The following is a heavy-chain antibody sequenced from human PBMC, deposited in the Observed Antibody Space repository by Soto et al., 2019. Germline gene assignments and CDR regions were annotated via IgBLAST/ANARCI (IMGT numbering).Heavy chain of an antibody. CDR1: GFTFSSYA. Sequence: PGGSLRLSCAASGFTFSSYAMNWVRQAPGKGLEWVSGISGSGGSTYYADSVKGRFTISRDNSKNTLFLQMNSLRAEDTAIYYCAKGRHYCSSTSCFVSDCFDYWGQGTLVTVSS. CDR2: ISGSGGST. CDR3: AKGRHYCSSTSCFVSDCFDY. D-gene: IGHD2-2*01. J-gene: IGHJ4*02. V-gene: IGHV3-23*01.